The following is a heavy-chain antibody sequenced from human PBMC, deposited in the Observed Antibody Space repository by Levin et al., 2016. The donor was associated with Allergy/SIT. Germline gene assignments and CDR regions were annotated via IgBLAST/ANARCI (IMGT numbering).Heavy chain of an antibody. J-gene: IGHJ4*02. Sequence: SVKVSCKASGGTFSSNGISWVRQAPGQGLEWMGTLMPAADISDYSQRFQGRLTITADESTTTAFMELRSLGPEDTAVYFCARRALEMSSNMVYFDYWGQGTLVTVSS. CDR2: LMPAADIS. CDR3: ARRALEMSSNMVYFDY. D-gene: IGHD3-10*01. CDR1: GGTFSSNG. V-gene: IGHV1-69*04.